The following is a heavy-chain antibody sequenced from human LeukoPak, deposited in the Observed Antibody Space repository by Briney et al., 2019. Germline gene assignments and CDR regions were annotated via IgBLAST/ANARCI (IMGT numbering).Heavy chain of an antibody. D-gene: IGHD3-16*01. CDR1: GFTFSISW. J-gene: IGHJ4*02. V-gene: IGHV3-7*04. CDR2: IRPDGSEA. CDR3: TRDRAYKTFDY. Sequence: GGSLRLSCAPSGFTFSISWMTCVRQAPGKGLEWVAVIRPDGSEAAYVDSVIGRFTISRDNAKNALFLQMIRLRVEDTAVYYCTRDRAYKTFDYLGQGGLVSVCS.